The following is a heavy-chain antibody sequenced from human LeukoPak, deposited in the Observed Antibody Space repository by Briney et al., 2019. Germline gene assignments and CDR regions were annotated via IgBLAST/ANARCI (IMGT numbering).Heavy chain of an antibody. J-gene: IGHJ4*02. CDR2: IDYDSSHI. D-gene: IGHD3-9*01. Sequence: GVSLRLSCAASGLTFSNSTMNWVRHVPGKGLEWVSSIDYDSSHIYYAASVRGRFTISRDNARNSVYLQMNSLRVEDTAVYYCARDPLRYLRVGHYDYWGQGTLVAVSS. CDR3: ARDPLRYLRVGHYDY. CDR1: GLTFSNST. V-gene: IGHV3-21*01.